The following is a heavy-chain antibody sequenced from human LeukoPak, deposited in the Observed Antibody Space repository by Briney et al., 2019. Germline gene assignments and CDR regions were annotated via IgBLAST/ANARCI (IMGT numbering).Heavy chain of an antibody. CDR2: INHSGST. CDR1: GGSFSGYY. Sequence: SETLSLTCAVYGGSFSGYYWSWIRQPPGKGLEWIGEINHSGSTNYNPSLKSRVTISVDTSKNQFSLKLSSVTAADTAVYYCARGDRQYTVTTFLRGGYFDYWGQGALVTVSS. V-gene: IGHV4-34*01. J-gene: IGHJ4*02. CDR3: ARGDRQYTVTTFLRGGYFDY. D-gene: IGHD4-17*01.